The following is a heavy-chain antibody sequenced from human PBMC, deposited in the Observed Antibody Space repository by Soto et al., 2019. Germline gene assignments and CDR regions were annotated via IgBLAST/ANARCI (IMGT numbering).Heavy chain of an antibody. Sequence: ASVKVSCKASGYTFTSYGISWVRQAPGQGLEWMGWINSYHGHTNYAQKLQGRVTMTTDTPTSTAYMELRSLRSDDTAVYYCARDRDCRGGTCYRSDGMDVWGQGTTVTVSS. V-gene: IGHV1-18*01. D-gene: IGHD2-15*01. CDR2: INSYHGHT. CDR1: GYTFTSYG. J-gene: IGHJ6*02. CDR3: ARDRDCRGGTCYRSDGMDV.